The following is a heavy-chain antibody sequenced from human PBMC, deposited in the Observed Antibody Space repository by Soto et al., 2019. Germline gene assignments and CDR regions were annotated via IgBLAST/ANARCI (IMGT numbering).Heavy chain of an antibody. Sequence: SETLSLTCTVSGGSISSYYWSWIRQPPGKGLEWIGYIYYSGSTNYNPSLKSRVTISVDTSKNQFSLKLSSVTAADTAVYYCARWAGGVDAAGPFYYFDYWGQGTLVTVSS. D-gene: IGHD2-15*01. V-gene: IGHV4-59*01. CDR2: IYYSGST. CDR1: GGSISSYY. J-gene: IGHJ4*02. CDR3: ARWAGGVDAAGPFYYFDY.